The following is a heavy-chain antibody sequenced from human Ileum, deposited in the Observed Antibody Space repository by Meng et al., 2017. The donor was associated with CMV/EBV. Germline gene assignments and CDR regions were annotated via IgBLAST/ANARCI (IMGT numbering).Heavy chain of an antibody. V-gene: IGHV3-21*01. CDR2: ISKSSTLI. J-gene: IGHJ6*02. CDR3: ARGGSRYSSTWYNHYGMDV. CDR1: GFTSSDYS. D-gene: IGHD6-13*01. Sequence: GGSLRPSCAASGFTSSDYSMNWARQAPGKGMEWVSSISKSSTLINYADSLEGRFTIPRDNAKNSLYLQMDSLRAGNTAVYFCARGGSRYSSTWYNHYGMDVWGQGTTVTVSS.